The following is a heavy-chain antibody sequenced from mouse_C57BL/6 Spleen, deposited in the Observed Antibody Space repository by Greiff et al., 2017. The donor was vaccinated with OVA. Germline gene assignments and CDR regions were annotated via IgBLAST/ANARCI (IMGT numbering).Heavy chain of an antibody. CDR3: ARERGGGGGDSGMDY. D-gene: IGHD1-1*02. CDR1: GYTFTSYW. J-gene: IGHJ4*01. Sequence: VQLQQPGAELVMPGASVKLSCKASGYTFTSYWMHWVKQRPGQGLEWIGEIDPSDSYTNYNQKFKGKSTLTVDKSSSAAYMQLRSLTSEDSAVYYGARERGGGGGDSGMDYWGQGTSVTVSA. V-gene: IGHV1-69*01. CDR2: IDPSDSYT.